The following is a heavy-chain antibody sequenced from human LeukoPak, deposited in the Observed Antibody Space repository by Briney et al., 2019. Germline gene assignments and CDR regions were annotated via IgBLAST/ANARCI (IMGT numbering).Heavy chain of an antibody. CDR3: ARTYYYYYGMDV. J-gene: IGHJ6*04. CDR1: GFTFSSYG. V-gene: IGHV3-33*01. Sequence: GGSLRLSCAASGFTFSSYGMRWVRQAPGKGLEWVADIWYDGSNKYYADSVKGRFTISRDNSKNTLYLQMNSLRAEDTAVYYCARTYYYYYGMDVWGKGTTVTVSS. CDR2: IWYDGSNK.